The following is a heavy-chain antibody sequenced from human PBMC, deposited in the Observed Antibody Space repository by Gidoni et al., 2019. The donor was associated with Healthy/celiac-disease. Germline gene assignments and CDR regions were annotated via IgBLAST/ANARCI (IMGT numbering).Heavy chain of an antibody. CDR1: GFTFYDYA. D-gene: IGHD6-19*01. V-gene: IGHV3-9*01. Sequence: DVQLVESGGGMVQPGRSLRLSCAASGFTFYDYAMHWVRQAPGKGLEWVSGISWNSCSIGYADSVKGRFTISRDNDKNSLYLQMNSLRAEDTALYYCAKDVGYSSGWRYFDYWGQGTLVTVSS. CDR2: ISWNSCSI. J-gene: IGHJ4*02. CDR3: AKDVGYSSGWRYFDY.